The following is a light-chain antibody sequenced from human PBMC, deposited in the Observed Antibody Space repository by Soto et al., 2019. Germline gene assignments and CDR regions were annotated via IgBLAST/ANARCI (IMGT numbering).Light chain of an antibody. V-gene: IGKV1-5*03. CDR3: QQYTSYSSWT. J-gene: IGKJ1*01. CDR1: QTINSW. Sequence: DIQMTQSPSTLSASVGDRVTITCRASQTINSWLAWYQQKPGKAPKLLIYKASYLQSWVPSTFSGSGSGSELTLTISSLQPDDFATYYCQQYTSYSSWTFGQGTKVEMK. CDR2: KAS.